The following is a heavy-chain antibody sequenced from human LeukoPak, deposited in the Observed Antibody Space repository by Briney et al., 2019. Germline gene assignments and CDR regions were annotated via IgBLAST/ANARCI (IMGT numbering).Heavy chain of an antibody. CDR3: AKLSGSYYNSPFYFDY. Sequence: GGSLRLSCAASGMTFSSYAMSWVRQAPGKGLGWVSGITGSGESTYYADSVKGRFTISRDISKNTLSLQMHSLRAEDAAIYYCAKLSGSYYNSPFYFDYWGQGTLVTVSS. V-gene: IGHV3-23*01. J-gene: IGHJ4*02. D-gene: IGHD3-10*01. CDR1: GMTFSSYA. CDR2: ITGSGEST.